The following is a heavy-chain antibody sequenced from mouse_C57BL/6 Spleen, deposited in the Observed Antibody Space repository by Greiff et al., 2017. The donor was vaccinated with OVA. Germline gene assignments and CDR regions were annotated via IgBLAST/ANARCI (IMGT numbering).Heavy chain of an antibody. Sequence: EVMLVESGGDLVKPGGSLKLSCAASGFTFSSYGMSWVRQTPDKRLEWVATISSGGSYTYYPDSVKGRFTISRDSAKNTLYLQMSSLKSEDTAMYYCARQGDYVDYWGQGTTLTVSS. V-gene: IGHV5-6*01. CDR2: ISSGGSYT. CDR3: ARQGDYVDY. J-gene: IGHJ2*01. CDR1: GFTFSSYG.